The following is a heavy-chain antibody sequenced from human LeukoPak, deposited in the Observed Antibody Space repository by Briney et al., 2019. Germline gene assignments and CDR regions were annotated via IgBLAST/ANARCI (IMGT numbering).Heavy chain of an antibody. CDR3: ARDLAPYYYDSSGFAPNY. V-gene: IGHV3-21*01. Sequence: GGSLRLSCAASGFTFSSHSMNWVRQAPGKGLEWVSSISSSGMYIYYADAVKGRFTISRDNAKNSLYLQMNSLRAEDTAVYYCARDLAPYYYDSSGFAPNYWGQGTLVTVSS. J-gene: IGHJ4*02. D-gene: IGHD3-22*01. CDR2: ISSSGMYI. CDR1: GFTFSSHS.